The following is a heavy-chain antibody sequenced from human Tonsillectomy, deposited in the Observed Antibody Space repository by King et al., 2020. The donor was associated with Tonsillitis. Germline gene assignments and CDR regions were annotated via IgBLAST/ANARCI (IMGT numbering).Heavy chain of an antibody. V-gene: IGHV4-39*07. CDR1: GGSISSSYYY. D-gene: IGHD2-2*01. J-gene: IGHJ4*02. Sequence: MQLQESGPGLVKPSETLSLTCSVSGGSISSSYYYWGWIRQPPGKGPEWIGSIYYSGTTYYNPSLKSRATISLDTSDNQFSLRLSSVTAADTAVYYCARHGYCDTTTCYVHNFDYWGQGTLVTVSS. CDR3: ARHGYCDTTTCYVHNFDY. CDR2: IYYSGTT.